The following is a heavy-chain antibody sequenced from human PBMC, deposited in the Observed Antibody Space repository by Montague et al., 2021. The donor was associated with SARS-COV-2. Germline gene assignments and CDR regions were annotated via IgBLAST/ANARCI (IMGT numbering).Heavy chain of an antibody. D-gene: IGHD6-19*01. Sequence: SETLSLTCTVSGGSIISYYWSWIRQSPGKRLEWIGYIYSTGSSDYNPSLESRVTMSIDMSKNQFSLNLTSVTAADTAVYYCARRGGWPYFDFWSQGTLVTVSS. V-gene: IGHV4-59*08. J-gene: IGHJ4*02. CDR1: GGSIISYY. CDR2: IYSTGSS. CDR3: ARRGGWPYFDF.